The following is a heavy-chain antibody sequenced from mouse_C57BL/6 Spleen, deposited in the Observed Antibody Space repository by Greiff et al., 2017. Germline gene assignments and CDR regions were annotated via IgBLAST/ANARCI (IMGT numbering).Heavy chain of an antibody. V-gene: IGHV3-6*01. CDR3: ASDDYDYDDPYFDY. J-gene: IGHJ2*01. CDR1: GYSITSGYY. CDR2: ISYDGSN. D-gene: IGHD2-4*01. Sequence: ESGPGLVKPSQSLSLTCSVTGYSITSGYYWNWIRQFPGNKLEWMGYISYDGSNNYNPSLKNRISITRDTSKNQFLLKLNSVTTEDTATDDCASDDYDYDDPYFDYWGEGTTLTVSA.